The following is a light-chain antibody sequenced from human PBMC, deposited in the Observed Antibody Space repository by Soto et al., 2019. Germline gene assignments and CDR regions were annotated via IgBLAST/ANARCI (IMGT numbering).Light chain of an antibody. J-gene: IGLJ2*01. Sequence: LTQPPSASGTPGQRVTISCSGSSSNIGSNTVNWYQQLPGTAPKLLIYNNNQRPSGVPDRFSGSKSGTSASLAISGLQSEDEADYHCAAWDDSLNGHVAFGGGTQLTVL. CDR1: SSNIGSNT. CDR2: NNN. V-gene: IGLV1-44*01. CDR3: AAWDDSLNGHVA.